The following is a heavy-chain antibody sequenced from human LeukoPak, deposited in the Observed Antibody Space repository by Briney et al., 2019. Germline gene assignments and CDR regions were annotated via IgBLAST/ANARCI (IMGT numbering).Heavy chain of an antibody. CDR3: AKDVIAAAGPIDY. J-gene: IGHJ4*02. CDR1: GFTFSASV. CDR2: ISYDGSNK. V-gene: IGHV3-30*18. D-gene: IGHD6-13*01. Sequence: TGGSLRLSCAASGFTFSASVMHWVRQAPGKGLEWVAVISYDGSNKYYADSVKGRFTISRDNSKNTLYLQMNSLRAEDTAVYYCAKDVIAAAGPIDYWGQGTLVTVSS.